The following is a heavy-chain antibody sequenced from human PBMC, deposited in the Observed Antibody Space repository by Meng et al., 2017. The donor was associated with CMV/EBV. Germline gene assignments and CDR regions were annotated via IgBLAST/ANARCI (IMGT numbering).Heavy chain of an antibody. CDR1: GYTLTELS. V-gene: IGHV1-24*01. CDR3: ATAKLDQEWFDP. Sequence: ASVKVSCKVSGYTLTELSMHWVRQAPGKGLEWMGGFDPEDGETIYAQKFQGRVTMTEDTSTDTAYMELSSLRSEDTAVYYCATAKLDQEWFDPWGQGTLVTVPQ. J-gene: IGHJ5*02. CDR2: FDPEDGET. D-gene: IGHD1/OR15-1a*01.